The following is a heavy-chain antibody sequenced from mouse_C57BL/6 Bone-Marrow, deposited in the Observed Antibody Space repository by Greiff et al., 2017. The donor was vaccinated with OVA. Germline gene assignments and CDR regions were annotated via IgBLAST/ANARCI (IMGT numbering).Heavy chain of an antibody. D-gene: IGHD3-3*01. CDR1: GYTFTDYY. Sequence: EVMLVESGPVLVKPGASVKMSCKASGYTFTDYYMNWVKQSHGKSLGWIGVINPYNGGTSYNQKFKGKATLTVDKSSSTAYMELNSLTSEDSAVYYCARGQRFAYWGQGTLVTVSA. V-gene: IGHV1-19*01. J-gene: IGHJ3*01. CDR3: ARGQRFAY. CDR2: INPYNGGT.